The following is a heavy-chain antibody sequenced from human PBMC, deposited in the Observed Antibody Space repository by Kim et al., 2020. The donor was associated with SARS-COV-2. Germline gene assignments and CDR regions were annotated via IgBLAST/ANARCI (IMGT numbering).Heavy chain of an antibody. CDR3: AKVYNLLAVVGTGHY. CDR1: GFTFTNYG. J-gene: IGHJ4*02. V-gene: IGHV3-30*18. D-gene: IGHD6-19*01. CDR2: ISPDGSET. Sequence: GGSLRLYCAASGFTFTNYGMHWVRQAPGKGLEWVAVISPDGSETYYAGSVKGRFTVSRDNSEHTLYLQMNSLRPEDTAVYYCAKVYNLLAVVGTGHYWGQGTLVTVSS.